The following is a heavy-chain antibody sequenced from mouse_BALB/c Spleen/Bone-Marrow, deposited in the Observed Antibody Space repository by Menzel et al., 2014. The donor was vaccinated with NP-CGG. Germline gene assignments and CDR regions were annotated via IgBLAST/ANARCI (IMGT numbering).Heavy chain of an antibody. V-gene: IGHV1-67*01. CDR3: ARGLLLLDY. CDR1: SYTFXDYA. J-gene: IGHJ4*01. D-gene: IGHD1-1*01. CDR2: ISTYYGNT. Sequence: VKLQESGPELVRPGVSVKISSKGSSYTFXDYAMHWVKQSHAESLEWIGVISTYYGNTNYNQKFKGKATMTVDKSSSTAYMELARLTSEDSAVYYCARGLLLLDYWGQGTSVTVSS.